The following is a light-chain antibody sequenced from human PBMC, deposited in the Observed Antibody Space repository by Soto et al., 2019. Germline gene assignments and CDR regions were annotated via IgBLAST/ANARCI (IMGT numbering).Light chain of an antibody. Sequence: QSVLTQPPTASGTPGQRVAISCSGSSSNIGTNTVNWYQQLPGSAPQLLIYNTNQRPSGVPGRFSGSKSGASASLAISGLQSEDEADYYCAAWDGSLNVVLFGGGTKVTVL. V-gene: IGLV1-44*01. J-gene: IGLJ2*01. CDR1: SSNIGTNT. CDR2: NTN. CDR3: AAWDGSLNVVL.